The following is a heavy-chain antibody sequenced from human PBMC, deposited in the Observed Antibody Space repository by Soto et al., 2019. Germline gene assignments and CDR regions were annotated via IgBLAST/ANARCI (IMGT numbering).Heavy chain of an antibody. CDR2: IIPIFGTA. CDR1: GGTLSSYA. D-gene: IGHD3-10*01. CDR3: ASGGYYGSGSYYNNPPPFDY. V-gene: IGHV1-69*13. Sequence: SVKVSCKASGGTLSSYAISWVRQAPGQGLEWMGGIIPIFGTANYAQKFQGRVTITADESTSTAYMELSSLRSEDTAVYYCASGGYYGSGSYYNNPPPFDYWGQGTLVTVSS. J-gene: IGHJ4*02.